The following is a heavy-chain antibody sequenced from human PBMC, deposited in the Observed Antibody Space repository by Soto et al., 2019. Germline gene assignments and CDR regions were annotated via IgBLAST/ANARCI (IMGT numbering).Heavy chain of an antibody. CDR1: GYTFSNDG. V-gene: IGHV1-18*01. Sequence: QVQLVQSGAEVRRPGASVKVSCKASGYTFSNDGINWVRQAPGQGLEWMGWISAYNGNTEYAQNFQGRVTMTTDTSTSTAYMALRSLRSHDTAVYSCARGGPTSADYYYGMDVWGLGTTVTVSS. J-gene: IGHJ6*02. D-gene: IGHD3-10*01. CDR2: ISAYNGNT. CDR3: ARGGPTSADYYYGMDV.